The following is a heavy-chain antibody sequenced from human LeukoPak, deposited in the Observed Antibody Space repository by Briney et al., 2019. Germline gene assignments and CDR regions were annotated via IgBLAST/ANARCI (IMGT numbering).Heavy chain of an antibody. V-gene: IGHV3-23*01. D-gene: IGHD3-16*01. CDR2: ITSDRST. CDR1: GFTFSSYE. Sequence: PGGSLRLSCAASGFTFSSYEMNWVRQAPGKGLEWVSSITSDRSTYYTDSVKGRFTISRDNSKNTQSLQMNSLRAEDTAVYYCAKDDDWGRYKHWGQGTLVTVSS. J-gene: IGHJ1*01. CDR3: AKDDDWGRYKH.